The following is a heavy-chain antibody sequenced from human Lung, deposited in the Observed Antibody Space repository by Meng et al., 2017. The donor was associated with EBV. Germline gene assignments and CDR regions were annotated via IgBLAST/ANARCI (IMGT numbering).Heavy chain of an antibody. CDR2: INYSGIT. CDR3: ARGGTSSAPFDY. Sequence: VQLQQWGAGLLQPSETLSLTCAVYGGSFSGYHWSWIRQPPGKGLEWIGEINYSGITNYNPSLKSRVTISVDTSKNQFSLSLNSVTAADTAVYYCARGGTSSAPFDYWGQETLVTVSS. J-gene: IGHJ4*02. V-gene: IGHV4-34*01. D-gene: IGHD2-2*01. CDR1: GGSFSGYH.